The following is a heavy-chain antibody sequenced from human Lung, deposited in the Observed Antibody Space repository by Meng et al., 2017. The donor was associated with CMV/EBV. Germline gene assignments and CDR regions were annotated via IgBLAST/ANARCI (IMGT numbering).Heavy chain of an antibody. CDR1: GGTFRKYS. CDR2: ILPIFGIA. V-gene: IGHV1-69*05. J-gene: IGHJ4*03. Sequence: SXXVSXKASGGTFRKYSISWVRQAPGQGLEWMGGILPIFGIAKIAQNFQGRVTITTDGSTSTAYMEVSSLRSEDTAVYYCARVGGTMVKNGYFDYWGQGTLVTVS. CDR3: ARVGGTMVKNGYFDY. D-gene: IGHD4/OR15-4a*01.